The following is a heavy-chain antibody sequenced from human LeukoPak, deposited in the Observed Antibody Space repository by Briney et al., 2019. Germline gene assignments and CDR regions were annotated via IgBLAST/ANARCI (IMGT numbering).Heavy chain of an antibody. J-gene: IGHJ5*02. D-gene: IGHD3-10*01. CDR3: ARGSYYGSGSCYNVRYNWFDP. CDR1: GGTFSSYA. V-gene: IGHV1-69*05. Sequence: GASVKVSCKASGGTFSSYAISWVRQAPGQGLEWMGGIIPIFGTANYAQKFQGRVTITTDESTSTAYMELSSLRSEDTAVYYCARGSYYGSGSCYNVRYNWFDPWGQGTLVTVSS. CDR2: IIPIFGTA.